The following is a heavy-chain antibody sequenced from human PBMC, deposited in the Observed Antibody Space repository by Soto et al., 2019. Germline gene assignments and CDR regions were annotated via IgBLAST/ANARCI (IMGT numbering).Heavy chain of an antibody. D-gene: IGHD3-22*01. J-gene: IGHJ6*02. CDR1: GFTFSSYG. CDR2: TSYDGSNK. V-gene: IGHV3-30*18. CDR3: AKGLYDSNGYGDWGMDV. Sequence: QVQLVESGGGVVQPGRSLRLSCAASGFTFSSYGMHWVRQAPGKGLEWVAVTSYDGSNKYYADSVKGRFTISRDNSQNTLYLQMNSLRAEDTAVYYCAKGLYDSNGYGDWGMDVWGQGTTVTVPS.